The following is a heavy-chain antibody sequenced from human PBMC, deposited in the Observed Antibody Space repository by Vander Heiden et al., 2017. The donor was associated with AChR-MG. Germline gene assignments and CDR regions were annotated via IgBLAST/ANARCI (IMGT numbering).Heavy chain of an antibody. J-gene: IGHJ6*02. Sequence: EVKLVESGGGLVQPGRSLRLSCAASGFTFDDYAMHWVRQAPGKGLEWVSGISWNSGSIGYADSVKGRFTISRDNAKNSLYLQMNSLRAEDTALYYCAKGLYDFWSGPPGMDVWGQGTTVTVSS. D-gene: IGHD3-3*01. V-gene: IGHV3-9*01. CDR1: GFTFDDYA. CDR2: ISWNSGSI. CDR3: AKGLYDFWSGPPGMDV.